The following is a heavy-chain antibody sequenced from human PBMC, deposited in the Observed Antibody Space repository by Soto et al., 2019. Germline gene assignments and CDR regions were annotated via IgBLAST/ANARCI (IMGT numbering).Heavy chain of an antibody. J-gene: IGHJ5*02. V-gene: IGHV2-5*01. CDR2: IFWNDDE. CDR1: GFSLSSSEVG. D-gene: IGHD6-13*01. CDR3: AHSRVFDWFDP. Sequence: SGPTLVNPTQTLTLTCTFSGFSLSSSEVGVGWIRQPPGKALEWLALIFWNDDERYNPSLKSRLTITKDISKNQVVLTMTNMDPVDTATYYCAHSRVFDWFDPWGQGTLVTASS.